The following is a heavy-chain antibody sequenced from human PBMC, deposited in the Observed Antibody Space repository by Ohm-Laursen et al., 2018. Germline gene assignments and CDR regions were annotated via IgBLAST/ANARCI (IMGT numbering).Heavy chain of an antibody. Sequence: SLRLSCTASGFTFDDYAMHWVRQAPGKGLEWVSGISWNSGGIGYADSVKGRFTISRDNAKNSLYLQMNSLRAEGTAVYYCAKIQQWLVLDAFDIWGQGTMVTVSS. D-gene: IGHD6-19*01. CDR1: GFTFDDYA. J-gene: IGHJ3*02. V-gene: IGHV3-9*01. CDR2: ISWNSGGI. CDR3: AKIQQWLVLDAFDI.